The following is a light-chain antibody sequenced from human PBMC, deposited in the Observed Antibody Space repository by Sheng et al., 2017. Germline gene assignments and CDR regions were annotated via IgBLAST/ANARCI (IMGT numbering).Light chain of an antibody. CDR2: GAS. J-gene: IGKJ4*01. CDR3: QQYGNSPLT. V-gene: IGKV3-20*01. CDR1: QSVSRNC. Sequence: EIVLTQSPATLSLSPGERATLSCRASQSVSRNCLAWYQHKPGQAPRLLMYGASSRAAGIPVRFSGSGSGTDFTLTISRLEPADFAVYYCQQYGNSPLTFGGGTKVEIK.